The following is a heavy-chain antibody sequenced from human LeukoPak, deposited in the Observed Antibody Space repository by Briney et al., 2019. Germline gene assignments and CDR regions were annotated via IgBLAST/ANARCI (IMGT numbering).Heavy chain of an antibody. Sequence: GGSLRLSCAASGFSLSDHYMGWIRQAPGKGLGWVSYISSSGTTMYYADSVKGRFTISRDNAKNSLFLEMNSLRAEDTAVYYCTREGVGFSYGFANLWGQGTQVTVSS. CDR3: TREGVGFSYGFANL. D-gene: IGHD5-18*01. CDR2: ISSSGTTM. V-gene: IGHV3-11*01. J-gene: IGHJ5*02. CDR1: GFSLSDHY.